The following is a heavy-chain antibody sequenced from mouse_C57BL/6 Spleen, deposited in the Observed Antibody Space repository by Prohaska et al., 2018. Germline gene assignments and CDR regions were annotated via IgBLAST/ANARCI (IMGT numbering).Heavy chain of an antibody. CDR2: IEPETGGT. CDR1: SYTFTEYE. D-gene: IGHD1-1*01. Sequence: QVQLQKSGAELVKLGASVTLSCKPPSYTFTEYEMHWVKQTPVHGLEWIGAIEPETGGTAYNQKLKGTAIMTADKSASTAYMELRSLSSEDSAVYYCTRDYYGSSYGAMDYWGQGTLVTVSS. CDR3: TRDYYGSSYGAMDY. V-gene: IGHV1-15*01. J-gene: IGHJ4*01.